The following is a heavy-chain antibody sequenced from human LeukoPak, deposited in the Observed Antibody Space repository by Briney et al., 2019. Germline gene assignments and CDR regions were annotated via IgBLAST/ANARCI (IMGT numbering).Heavy chain of an antibody. J-gene: IGHJ4*02. V-gene: IGHV3-23*01. Sequence: GGSLRLSCAASRFTFSSYAMSWVRQAPGKGLEWVSGISGSGVSTYYADSVKGRFTTSRDNSKNTLYLQMNSLRAEDTAEYYCAKARVGQWLGDFDYWGQGTLVTVSS. CDR3: AKARVGQWLGDFDY. D-gene: IGHD6-19*01. CDR2: ISGSGVST. CDR1: RFTFSSYA.